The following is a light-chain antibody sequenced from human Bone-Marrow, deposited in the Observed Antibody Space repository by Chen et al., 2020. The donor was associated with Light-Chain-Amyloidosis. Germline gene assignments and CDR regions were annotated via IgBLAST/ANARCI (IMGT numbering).Light chain of an antibody. V-gene: IGKV3-15*01. J-gene: IGKJ4*01. CDR3: QQYNNWPPLT. CDR1: QSGSSN. Sequence: EIVMVQSPATVSVDPGASATLSCRASQSGSSNLAWYQQKPGQAPRLLLYGASIGTTGIPARFSGSGSGTEFTLTISSLQSEDFAVYSCQQYNNWPPLTFGGGTKVEIK. CDR2: GAS.